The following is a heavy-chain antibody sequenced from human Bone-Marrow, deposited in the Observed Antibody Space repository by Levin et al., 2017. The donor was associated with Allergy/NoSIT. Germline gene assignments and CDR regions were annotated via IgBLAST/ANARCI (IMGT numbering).Heavy chain of an antibody. Sequence: PGGSLRLSCTVSGDSISRYYWSWIRQPPGKGLEWIGYIYYSGSTNYNPSLKSRVTISVDTPKNQFSLDLNFVTAADTAVYYCARDAQTSPTRNYGMDVWGQGTTVTVSS. V-gene: IGHV4-59*01. CDR1: GDSISRYY. CDR2: IYYSGST. J-gene: IGHJ6*02. CDR3: ARDAQTSPTRNYGMDV.